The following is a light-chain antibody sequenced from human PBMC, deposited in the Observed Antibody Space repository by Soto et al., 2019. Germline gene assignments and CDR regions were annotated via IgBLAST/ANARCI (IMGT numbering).Light chain of an antibody. V-gene: IGLV2-14*01. Sequence: QSVLTQPASVSGSPGQSITISCTGTNRDVGGYNYVSWYQQHPGNALKFMIYDVSNRPSGVSNCFSGSKSGNTASLTISVLQAEDEADYYCCSYTTSNTRQIVFGTGTKVTVL. CDR1: NRDVGGYNY. J-gene: IGLJ1*01. CDR3: CSYTTSNTRQIV. CDR2: DVS.